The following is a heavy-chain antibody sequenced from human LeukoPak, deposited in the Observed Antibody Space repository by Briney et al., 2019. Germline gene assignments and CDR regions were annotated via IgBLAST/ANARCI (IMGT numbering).Heavy chain of an antibody. CDR3: ARDEEQIVVVPAAIGY. CDR2: INPNSGGT. D-gene: IGHD2-2*01. V-gene: IGHV1-2*02. Sequence: ASVKVSCKASGGTFSSYAISWVRQAPGQGLEWMGWINPNSGGTNYAQKFQGRVTMTRDTSISTAYMELSRLRSDDTAVYYCARDEEQIVVVPAAIGYWGQGTLVTVSS. CDR1: GGTFSSYA. J-gene: IGHJ4*02.